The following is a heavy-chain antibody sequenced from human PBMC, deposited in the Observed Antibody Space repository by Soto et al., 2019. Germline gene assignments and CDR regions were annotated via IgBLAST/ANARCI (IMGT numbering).Heavy chain of an antibody. V-gene: IGHV4-31*03. CDR1: GGSINSSSYY. J-gene: IGHJ6*03. CDR2: IYHSGST. D-gene: IGHD2-2*01. Sequence: PSETLYIPCTVPGGSINSSSYYWSWIRQLPGKGLEWIGYIYHSGSTYYNPPLESRVTISVDTSKNQFSLRLSSVTAADTAVYYCAREVVEPAAMGNHYYYMDVWGKGTTVTVSS. CDR3: AREVVEPAAMGNHYYYMDV.